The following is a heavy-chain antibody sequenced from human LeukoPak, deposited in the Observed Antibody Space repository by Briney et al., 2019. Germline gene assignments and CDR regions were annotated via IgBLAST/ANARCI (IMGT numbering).Heavy chain of an antibody. J-gene: IGHJ4*02. V-gene: IGHV1-2*02. CDR2: INPNSGGT. CDR1: GYTFTGYY. D-gene: IGHD3-22*01. CDR3: AREDSSGYYYGSTPDY. Sequence: ASVKVSCKASGYTFTGYYMHWVRQAPGQGLEWMGWINPNSGGTNYAQKFQGRVTMTRDTSISTVYMELSSLRSEDTAVYYCAREDSSGYYYGSTPDYWGQGTLVTVSS.